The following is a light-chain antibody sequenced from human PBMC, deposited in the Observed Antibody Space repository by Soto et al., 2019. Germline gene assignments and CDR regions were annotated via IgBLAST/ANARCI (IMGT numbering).Light chain of an antibody. CDR1: SGDVGGYNF. V-gene: IGLV2-11*01. CDR3: YSYRGSYTWV. J-gene: IGLJ3*02. CDR2: DVS. Sequence: QPVLTQPRSVSGSPGQSVTISCTGTSGDVGGYNFVSWYQQHPGKAPTLMIFDVSQRPSGVPDRFSGSKSGNTASLTISGLQAEDEADYFCYSYRGSYTWVFGGGTQLTVL.